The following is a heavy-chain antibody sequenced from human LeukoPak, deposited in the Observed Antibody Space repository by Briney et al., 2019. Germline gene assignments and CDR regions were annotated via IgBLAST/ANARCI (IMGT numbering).Heavy chain of an antibody. CDR1: GGSISSFY. Sequence: SETLSLTCSVSGGSISSFYWSWIRQPPGEGLEGIGDISYSGSTNYNPSLKSRINMSIDTSKNHFSLKLDSVTAADTAVYFCANRGYYHKWFDPWGPGTLVTVSS. CDR3: ANRGYYHKWFDP. D-gene: IGHD3-22*01. V-gene: IGHV4-59*01. J-gene: IGHJ5*02. CDR2: ISYSGST.